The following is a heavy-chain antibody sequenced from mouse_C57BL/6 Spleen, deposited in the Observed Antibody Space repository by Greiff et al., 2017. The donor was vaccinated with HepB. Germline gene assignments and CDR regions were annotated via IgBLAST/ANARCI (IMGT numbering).Heavy chain of an antibody. V-gene: IGHV3-8*01. Sequence: EVKLQESGPGLAKPSQTLSLTCSVSGYSITSYYWNWIRKFPGNKLEYMGYISYSGSTYYNPSIKSRISITRDTSKTQYYLQLNSVTTEDTATYYCARFLDYYGSSSLDYWGQGTTLTVSS. J-gene: IGHJ2*01. D-gene: IGHD1-1*01. CDR3: ARFLDYYGSSSLDY. CDR1: GYSITSYY. CDR2: ISYSGST.